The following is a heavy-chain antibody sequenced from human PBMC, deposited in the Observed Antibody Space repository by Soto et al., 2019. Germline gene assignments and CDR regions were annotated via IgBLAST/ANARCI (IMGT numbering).Heavy chain of an antibody. D-gene: IGHD5-18*01. CDR2: IDYIGRA. Sequence: SETLSLTCTVSGGSISSDNYFWSWIRQHPGKGLEWIGYIDYIGRAYYNPSLKSRVTTSVDTSKNQFSLRLSSVTVADTATYDCAREVTSAAASDAFDIWGQGTVVTVS. V-gene: IGHV4-31*03. J-gene: IGHJ3*02. CDR1: GGSISSDNYF. CDR3: AREVTSAAASDAFDI.